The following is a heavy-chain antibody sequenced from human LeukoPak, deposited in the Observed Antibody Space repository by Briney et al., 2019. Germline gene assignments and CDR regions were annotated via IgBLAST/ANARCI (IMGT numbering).Heavy chain of an antibody. Sequence: SETLSLTSTLSRGSPSGDYWSWSRQPPGQGLGWSGYIYYSGSTGSNPSLMSRVTISVYTSKNQFSLKLSSVTAADTAVYYCAGSPYSSSPYNWFDPWGQGTLVTVSS. CDR3: AGSPYSSSPYNWFDP. V-gene: IGHV4-59*08. CDR1: RGSPSGDY. J-gene: IGHJ5*02. CDR2: IYYSGST. D-gene: IGHD6-6*01.